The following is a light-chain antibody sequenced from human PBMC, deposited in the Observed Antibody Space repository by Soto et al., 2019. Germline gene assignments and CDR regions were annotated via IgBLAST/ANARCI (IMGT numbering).Light chain of an antibody. V-gene: IGKV3-15*01. J-gene: IGKJ1*01. Sequence: EVVMTQAPATLAVAAGERATLPCGASQRISSNLAWYQQRPGQAPRLLIYGASTRAPGIPARFSGSGSGTDFTPTISLMQSQDFAVYYCQQYNNWPPFGQGTNVKIK. CDR2: GAS. CDR1: QRISSN. CDR3: QQYNNWPP.